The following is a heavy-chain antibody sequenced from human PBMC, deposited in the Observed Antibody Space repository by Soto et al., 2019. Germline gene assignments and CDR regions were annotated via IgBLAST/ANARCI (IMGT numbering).Heavy chain of an antibody. D-gene: IGHD5-12*01. CDR1: GGTFSNYP. CDR3: ARGNHRWLQLWYFDL. CDR2: IIPIFGTV. V-gene: IGHV1-69*12. Sequence: QVQLVQSGAEVKKPGSSVKVSCKASGGTFSNYPISWVRQAPGQGLEWMGGIIPIFGTVNYAQKFQGRVTITADESTRTAYMELSSLRYEDTAVYYCARGNHRWLQLWYFDLWGRGTLVTVSS. J-gene: IGHJ2*01.